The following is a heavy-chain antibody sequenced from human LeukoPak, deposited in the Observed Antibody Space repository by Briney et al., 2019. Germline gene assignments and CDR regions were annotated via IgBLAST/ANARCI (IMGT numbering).Heavy chain of an antibody. CDR1: GGSFSGYY. V-gene: IGHV4-34*01. J-gene: IGHJ4*02. Sequence: SETLSLTCAVDGGSFSGYYWSWIRQPPREGLEWIGEINHSGSTNYNPSLKSRVTISVDTSKNQSSLKLSSVTAADTAVYYCARGTLVGYSSSSGPRHFDYWGQGTLVTVSS. CDR3: ARGTLVGYSSSSGPRHFDY. D-gene: IGHD6-6*01. CDR2: INHSGST.